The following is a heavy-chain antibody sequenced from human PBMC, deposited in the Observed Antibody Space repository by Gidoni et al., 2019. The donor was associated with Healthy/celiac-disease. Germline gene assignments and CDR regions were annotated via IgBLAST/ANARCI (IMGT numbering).Heavy chain of an antibody. D-gene: IGHD4-17*01. CDR1: GFTFSGSA. Sequence: EVQLVESGGGLVQPGGSLKLSGAASGFTFSGSAMHGVRQASGKGLEWVGRIRSKANSYATAYAASVKGRFTISRDDSKNTAYLQMNSLKTEDTAVYYCTRQPLYGDYGMDVWGQGTTVTVSS. CDR3: TRQPLYGDYGMDV. V-gene: IGHV3-73*01. J-gene: IGHJ6*02. CDR2: IRSKANSYAT.